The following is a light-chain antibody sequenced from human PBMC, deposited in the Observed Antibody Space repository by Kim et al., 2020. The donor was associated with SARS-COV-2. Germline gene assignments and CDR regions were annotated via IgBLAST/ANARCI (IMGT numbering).Light chain of an antibody. CDR3: QQYKSYWT. Sequence: DIQLTHSPPFLSASVGDRVTITCRASQGISTYLAWYQQIPGKAPKLLIYRASTLQSGVPSRFSGSGSGTEFTLTISSLQPDDFATYYCQQYKSYWTFGQGTKVDIK. CDR1: QGISTY. J-gene: IGKJ1*01. V-gene: IGKV1-9*01. CDR2: RAS.